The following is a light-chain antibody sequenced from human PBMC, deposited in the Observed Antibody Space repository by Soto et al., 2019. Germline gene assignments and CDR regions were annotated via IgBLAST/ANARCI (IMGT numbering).Light chain of an antibody. CDR2: AAS. J-gene: IGKJ1*01. CDR1: QSVSSRY. Sequence: EIVLTQSPVTLSLSPGERATLSCRASQSVSSRYFAWYQQKPGQAPRLLIYAASSRAACIPDRFSGSGSGTDFSLTISRLEPEDFAVYYCHQYASSRTFGPGTKVE. CDR3: HQYASSRT. V-gene: IGKV3-20*01.